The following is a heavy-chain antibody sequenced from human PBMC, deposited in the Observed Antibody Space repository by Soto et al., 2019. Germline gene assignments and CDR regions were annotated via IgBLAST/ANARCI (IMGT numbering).Heavy chain of an antibody. D-gene: IGHD6-6*01. CDR3: AKFVEGGMDV. CDR1: GFTFSSYG. V-gene: IGHV3-30*18. CDR2: ISYDGSNK. Sequence: QVQLVESGGGVVQPGRSLRLSCAASGFTFSSYGMHWVRQAPGKGLEWVAVISYDGSNKYYADSVKGRFTISRDNSKNTLYLQMNSLRAEDTAVYYWAKFVEGGMDVWGQGTTVTVSS. J-gene: IGHJ6*02.